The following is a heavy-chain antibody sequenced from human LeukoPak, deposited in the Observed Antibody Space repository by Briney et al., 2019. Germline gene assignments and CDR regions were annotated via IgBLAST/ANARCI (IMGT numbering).Heavy chain of an antibody. CDR3: ARETVESGYWFDP. D-gene: IGHD6-19*01. CDR2: INPNSGVT. J-gene: IGHJ5*02. Sequence: GASVKVSCKASGYTLTGYYMHWVRQAPGQGLEWMGWINPNSGVTTYAQKFQGRVTMTRDTSISTTYMELRRLRSDDTAVYYCARETVESGYWFDPWGQGTLVTVSS. V-gene: IGHV1-2*02. CDR1: GYTLTGYY.